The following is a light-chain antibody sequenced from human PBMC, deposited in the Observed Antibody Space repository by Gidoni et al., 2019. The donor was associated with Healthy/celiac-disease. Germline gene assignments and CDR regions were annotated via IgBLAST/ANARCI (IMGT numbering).Light chain of an antibody. Sequence: DIVMTQSPLSLPVTPGEPASISCRSSQSRLHSNGYNYLDWYLQKPGQSPQLLIYLGSNRASGVPDRFSGSGSGTDFTLKISRVEAEDVGVYYCMQALQTPPWTFGQGTKVEIK. J-gene: IGKJ1*01. CDR1: QSRLHSNGYNY. V-gene: IGKV2-28*01. CDR3: MQALQTPPWT. CDR2: LGS.